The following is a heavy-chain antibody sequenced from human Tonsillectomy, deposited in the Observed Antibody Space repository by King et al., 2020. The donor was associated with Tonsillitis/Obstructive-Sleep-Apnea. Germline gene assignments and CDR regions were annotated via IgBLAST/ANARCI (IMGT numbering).Heavy chain of an antibody. J-gene: IGHJ4*02. Sequence: VQLVESGGGLIQPGGSLRLSCAVSGFSVSSNYMSWVRQAPGKGLEWVSVIYSGSGTSYAASMKGRFTISRDNFTNTLYLQMNSLRAEDTAVYYCATSPVSGSSFYFDYWGQGTLVTVSS. CDR2: IYSGSGT. V-gene: IGHV3-53*01. D-gene: IGHD3-10*01. CDR1: GFSVSSNY. CDR3: ATSPVSGSSFYFDY.